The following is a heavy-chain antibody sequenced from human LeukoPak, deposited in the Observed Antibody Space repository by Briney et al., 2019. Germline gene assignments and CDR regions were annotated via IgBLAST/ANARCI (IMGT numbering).Heavy chain of an antibody. V-gene: IGHV1-58*01. D-gene: IGHD3-22*01. CDR2: IVVGSGNT. CDR3: AASPDYYDSSGYSYYFDY. J-gene: IGHJ4*02. Sequence: SVKVSCKASGFTFTSSAVQWVRQARGQRREWIGWIVVGSGNTNYAQKFQERVTITRDMSTSTAYMELSSLRSEDTAVYYCAASPDYYDSSGYSYYFDYWGQGTLVTVSS. CDR1: GFTFTSSA.